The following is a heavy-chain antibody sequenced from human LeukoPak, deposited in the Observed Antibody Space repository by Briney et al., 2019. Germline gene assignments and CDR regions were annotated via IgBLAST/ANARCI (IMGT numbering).Heavy chain of an antibody. CDR3: VRANCSGSCFLIDY. J-gene: IGHJ4*02. CDR1: GFTFSSYA. Sequence: PGRSLRLSCAASGFTFSSYAMHCVRQAPGKGLEWVALISDDGSNKFYADSVKGRFTISRDNSKNTLYLQMNSLRAEDTAVYYCVRANCSGSCFLIDYWGQGTLVTVSS. CDR2: ISDDGSNK. D-gene: IGHD1-26*01. V-gene: IGHV3-30*04.